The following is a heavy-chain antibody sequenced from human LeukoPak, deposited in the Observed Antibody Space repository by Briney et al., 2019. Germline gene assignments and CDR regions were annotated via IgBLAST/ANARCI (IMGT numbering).Heavy chain of an antibody. Sequence: GGSLRLACAASGFPFGTIWMSWVRQAPGGGRGWVGCIKSKTEGGTKDYAAPVKGRFTISRDESKNTLYLQMNSLKTEDTAVYYFTTGNSLGRDGNYFFDFWGPGTLVTVSS. CDR2: IKSKTEGGTK. CDR1: GFPFGTIW. J-gene: IGHJ4*02. D-gene: IGHD1-7*01. CDR3: TTGNSLGRDGNYFFDF. V-gene: IGHV3-15*01.